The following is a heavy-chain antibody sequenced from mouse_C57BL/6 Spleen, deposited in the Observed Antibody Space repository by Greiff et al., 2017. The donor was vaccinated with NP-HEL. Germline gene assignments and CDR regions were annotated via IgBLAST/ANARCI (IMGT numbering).Heavy chain of an antibody. CDR2: IHPNSGST. V-gene: IGHV1-64*01. CDR3: AREGTFTTYFDY. J-gene: IGHJ2*01. CDR1: GYTFTSYW. Sequence: VQLQQPGAELVKPGASVKLSCKASGYTFTSYWMHWVKQRPGQGLEWIGMIHPNSGSTNYNEKFKSKATLTVDKSSSTAYMQLSSLTSEDSAVYYCAREGTFTTYFDYWGQGTTLTVSS. D-gene: IGHD1-1*01.